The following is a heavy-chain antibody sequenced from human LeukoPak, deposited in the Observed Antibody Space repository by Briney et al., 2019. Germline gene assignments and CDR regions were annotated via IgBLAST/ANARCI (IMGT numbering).Heavy chain of an antibody. CDR2: ISGSGGST. D-gene: IGHD5-24*01. J-gene: IGHJ4*02. CDR1: GFTFSSYA. V-gene: IGHV3-23*01. CDR3: AKDRLKYSYGYSDFEY. Sequence: PGGSLRLSCAASGFTFSSYAVSWVRQAPGKGLEWVSSISGSGGSTYYADSVKGRLTISRDKSKNTLYLQMNSLRAEDTAVYYCAKDRLKYSYGYSDFEYWGQGTLVTVSS.